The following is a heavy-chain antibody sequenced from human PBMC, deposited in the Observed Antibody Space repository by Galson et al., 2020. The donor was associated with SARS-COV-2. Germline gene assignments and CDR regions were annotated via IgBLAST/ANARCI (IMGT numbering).Heavy chain of an antibody. V-gene: IGHV3-48*03. CDR1: GFTFSSYE. CDR2: ISSSGSTI. CDR3: ASPVDGSYSN. D-gene: IGHD1-26*01. Sequence: GGSLRLSCAAYGFTFSSYEMNWVRQAPGKGLEWVSYISSSGSTIYYADSVKGRFTISRDNAKNSLYLQMNSLRAEDTAVYYCASPVDGSYSNWGQGTLVTVSS. J-gene: IGHJ4*02.